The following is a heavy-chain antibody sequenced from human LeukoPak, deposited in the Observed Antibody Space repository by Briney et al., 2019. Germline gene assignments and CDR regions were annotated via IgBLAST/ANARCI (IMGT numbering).Heavy chain of an antibody. D-gene: IGHD1-14*01. CDR3: AREIVGGFNPGAY. J-gene: IGHJ4*02. V-gene: IGHV4-4*02. CDR1: PDSTTSNL. Sequence: SETLSLTCTVSPDSTTSNLWSWVRQPPGKGLEWIGEIHRSGSTNYNPSLQSRVTISIDRSKNQIALELSSVTAADTAVYYCAREIVGGFNPGAYWGQGTLVTVSS. CDR2: IHRSGST.